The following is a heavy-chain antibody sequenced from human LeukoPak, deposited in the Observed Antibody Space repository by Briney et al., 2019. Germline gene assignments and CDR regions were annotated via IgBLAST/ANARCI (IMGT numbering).Heavy chain of an antibody. J-gene: IGHJ4*02. CDR1: YGSFSGYY. Sequence: PSETLSLTCAVYYGSFSGYYWSWIRQPPGKGLEWIGEINHSGSTNHNPSLKSRVTISLDTSKNHFSLKLSSVTAAETAVYYCARGRMGISRLDSWGQGTLVTVSS. CDR3: ARGRMGISRLDS. D-gene: IGHD3-16*01. V-gene: IGHV4-34*01. CDR2: INHSGST.